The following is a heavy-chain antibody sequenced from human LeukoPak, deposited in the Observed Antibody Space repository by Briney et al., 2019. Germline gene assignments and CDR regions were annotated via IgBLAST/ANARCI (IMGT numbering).Heavy chain of an antibody. D-gene: IGHD3-10*01. CDR3: ARENHYASGLVDY. J-gene: IGHJ4*02. CDR1: GGSLNSHY. CDR2: IYSGGNT. Sequence: SETLSLTCTVSGGSLNSHYWSWIRQPAGKGLEWIGRIYSGGNTNYNPSLKSRVTMSVDNSKNQFSLNLDSVTAADTAVYYCARENHYASGLVDYWGQGTLVTVSS. V-gene: IGHV4-4*07.